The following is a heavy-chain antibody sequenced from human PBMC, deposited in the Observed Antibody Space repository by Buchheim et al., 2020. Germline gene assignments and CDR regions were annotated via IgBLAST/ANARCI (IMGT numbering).Heavy chain of an antibody. CDR1: GGSISSSTW. Sequence: QVQLQESGPGLVKPSGTLSLICVVSGGSISSSTWWSWVRQPPGKGLEWIGEIYHMGRTKYNPSLKSRVIFSVDKSKNQFSLKLSSVTAADTAVYYCASQLVLDYGSGTRNWFDPWGQGTL. CDR3: ASQLVLDYGSGTRNWFDP. CDR2: IYHMGRT. J-gene: IGHJ5*02. D-gene: IGHD3-10*01. V-gene: IGHV4-4*02.